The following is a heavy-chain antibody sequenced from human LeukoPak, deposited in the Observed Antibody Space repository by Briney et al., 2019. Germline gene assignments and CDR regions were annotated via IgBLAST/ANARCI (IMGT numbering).Heavy chain of an antibody. J-gene: IGHJ6*02. CDR2: IYYTGTT. Sequence: SETLSLTCTVSGDSITSDIYYWDWIRQSPGKRLEWIGKIYYTGTTTTSPSLRGRVTMSVDTSKNQFSLKLSSVTAADTAVYYCARDPPITMVRGTYYYYGMDVWGQGTTVTVSS. V-gene: IGHV4-39*07. CDR1: GDSITSDIYY. D-gene: IGHD3-10*01. CDR3: ARDPPITMVRGTYYYYGMDV.